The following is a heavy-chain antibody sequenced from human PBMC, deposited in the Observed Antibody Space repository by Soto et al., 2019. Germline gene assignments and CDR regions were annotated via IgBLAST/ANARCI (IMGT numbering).Heavy chain of an antibody. D-gene: IGHD3-10*01. CDR1: GGSISSGGYS. CDR2: IYHSGST. Sequence: PSETLSLTCAVSGGSISSGGYSWSWIRQPPGKGLEWIGYIYHSGSTYYNPSLKSRVTISVDRSKNQFSLKLSSVTAADTAVYYCARERGDTMVRGVAFGIVDYWGQGTLVTVS. CDR3: ARERGDTMVRGVAFGIVDY. V-gene: IGHV4-30-2*01. J-gene: IGHJ4*02.